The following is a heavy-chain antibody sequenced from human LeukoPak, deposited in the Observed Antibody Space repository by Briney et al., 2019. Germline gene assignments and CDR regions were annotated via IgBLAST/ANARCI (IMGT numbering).Heavy chain of an antibody. D-gene: IGHD2-2*01. CDR2: LNPKSSDT. CDR1: GYTFTDYY. V-gene: IGHV1-2*02. J-gene: IGHJ4*02. CDR3: ARPSSTDYV. Sequence: GASVKVSCKASGYTFTDYYYIHWVRQAPGQGLESMGWLNPKSSDTNYAQKFQGRVTVTRDTSISTAYMKLRRLRSDDTAVYYCARPSSTDYVWGQGTQVTASS.